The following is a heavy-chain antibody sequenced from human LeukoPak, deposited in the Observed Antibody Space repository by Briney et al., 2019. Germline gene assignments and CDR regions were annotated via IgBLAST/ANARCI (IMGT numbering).Heavy chain of an antibody. CDR2: IYYTGST. V-gene: IGHV4-39*01. CDR3: TRGRSIDYFDY. Sequence: SETLSLTCTVSGGSVSSSRYYWGWIRQSPGKGLEWIGSIYYTGSTYYKPSLKSRVTISVDTSKNQFSLKLSSVTAAETAVYYCTRGRSIDYFDYWGQGTLVTVSS. CDR1: GGSVSSSRYY. D-gene: IGHD2-21*01. J-gene: IGHJ4*02.